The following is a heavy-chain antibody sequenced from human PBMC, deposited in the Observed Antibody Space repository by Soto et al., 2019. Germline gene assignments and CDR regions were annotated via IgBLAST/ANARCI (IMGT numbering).Heavy chain of an antibody. D-gene: IGHD2-2*02. CDR2: IIPIFGTA. CDR3: ARGGSVVPAAIGYYYYGMDV. V-gene: IGHV1-69*13. CDR1: GGTFSSYA. J-gene: IGHJ6*02. Sequence: GASVKVSCKASGGTFSSYAISWVRQAPGQGLEWMGGIIPIFGTANYAQKFQGRVTITADESTSTAYMELSSLRSEDTAVYYCARGGSVVPAAIGYYYYGMDVWGQGTTVTVSS.